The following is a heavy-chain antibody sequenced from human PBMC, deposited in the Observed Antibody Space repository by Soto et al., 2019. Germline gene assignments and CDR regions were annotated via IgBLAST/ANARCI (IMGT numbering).Heavy chain of an antibody. D-gene: IGHD3-10*01. V-gene: IGHV2-5*02. CDR3: AHRQTYYGSGNYYFDY. Sequence: QITLKESGPTLVKPTQTLTLTCTFSGFSVSTRGVGVGWIRQPPGKALEWLALIYWDDDKRYSPSLKSRLTMATDTSKSHVVLTMTNMDPVDTATYHCAHRQTYYGSGNYYFDYWGKGTLVTVSS. CDR2: IYWDDDK. J-gene: IGHJ4*02. CDR1: GFSVSTRGVG.